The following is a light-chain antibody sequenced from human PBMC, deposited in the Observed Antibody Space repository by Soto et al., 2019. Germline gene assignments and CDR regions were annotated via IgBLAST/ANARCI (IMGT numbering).Light chain of an antibody. V-gene: IGLV1-44*01. J-gene: IGLJ1*01. CDR3: AAWDDSLNGYV. CDR2: NNY. CDR1: SSNIGSNT. Sequence: QPVLTQPPSASGTPGQRVTISCSGSSSNIGSNTVNWYHQLPGTAPKLLIYNNYQRSSGVPDRFSGSKSGTSASLAISGLQSEDEADYYCAAWDDSLNGYVFGTGTKLTVL.